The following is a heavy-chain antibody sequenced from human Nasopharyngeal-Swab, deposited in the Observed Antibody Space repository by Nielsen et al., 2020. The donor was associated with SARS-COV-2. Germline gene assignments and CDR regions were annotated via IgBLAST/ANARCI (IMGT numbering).Heavy chain of an antibody. CDR2: MKPSGRT. CDR3: AGHPADFDY. Sequence: SEALSLTCAVSGGSLSDYTWSWIRQPPGKGLEWIGEMKPSGRTNYNPSLKSRGAISIETSKNQFFLNLRSVTAADTAVFYCAGHPADFDYWGQGTLVTVSS. CDR1: GGSLSDYT. V-gene: IGHV4-34*01. J-gene: IGHJ4*02.